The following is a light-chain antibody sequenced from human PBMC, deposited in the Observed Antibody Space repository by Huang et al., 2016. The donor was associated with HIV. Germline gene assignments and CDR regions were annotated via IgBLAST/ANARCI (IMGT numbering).Light chain of an antibody. J-gene: IGKJ1*01. CDR2: WAS. CDR3: QQYYTVPWT. Sequence: DIVLTQSPHSLAVSLGERATINCKSSQSLLYRSTNKNHLVWYQQKPGQPPKLLIYWASTRESGVPDRFSASGSGTDFTLTISSLQAEDVAVYYCQQYYTVPWTFGQGTKVEI. CDR1: QSLLYRSTNKNH. V-gene: IGKV4-1*01.